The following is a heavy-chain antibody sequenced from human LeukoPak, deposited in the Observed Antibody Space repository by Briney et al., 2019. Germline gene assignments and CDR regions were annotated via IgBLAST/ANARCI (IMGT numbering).Heavy chain of an antibody. CDR3: TKGMATTIDY. D-gene: IGHD5-24*01. CDR2: IRSKANSYAT. CDR1: GFTFSGSA. V-gene: IGHV3-73*01. J-gene: IGHJ4*02. Sequence: GGSLRLSCAASGFTFSGSAMHWVRQASGKGLEWVGRIRSKANSYATAYAASVKGRFTISRDDSKSTAYLQMNSLKTEDTAVYYCTKGMATTIDYWGQGTLVTVSS.